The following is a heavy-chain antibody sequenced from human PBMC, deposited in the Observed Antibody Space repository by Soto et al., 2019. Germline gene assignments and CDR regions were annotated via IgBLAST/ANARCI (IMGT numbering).Heavy chain of an antibody. J-gene: IGHJ6*02. Sequence: PVGSLRLSCAASEFTFSSVAMSWVRQAPGKGLEWVSYISSSNGYTNYADSVKGRFTISRDNAKKSLYRQMNSLRPEDTALYYCARGGYYYGSGWGWGIDVWGQGPTVTVSS. CDR3: ARGGYYYGSGWGWGIDV. CDR2: ISSSNGYT. CDR1: EFTFSSVA. V-gene: IGHV3-11*05. D-gene: IGHD3-10*01.